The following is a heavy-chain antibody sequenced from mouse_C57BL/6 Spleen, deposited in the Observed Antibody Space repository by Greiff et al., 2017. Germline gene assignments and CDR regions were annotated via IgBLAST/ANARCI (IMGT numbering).Heavy chain of an antibody. CDR2: IRSKSSNYAT. V-gene: IGHV10-3*01. CDR1: GFTFNTYA. J-gene: IGHJ4*01. CDR3: VRDLAPGGKGYSYAMDY. D-gene: IGHD2-1*01. Sequence: EVQGVESGGGLVQPKGSLKLSCAASGFTFNTYAMHWVRQAPGKGLEWVARIRSKSSNYATYYADSVKDRFTISRDDSQSMLYLQMNNLKTEDTAMYYCVRDLAPGGKGYSYAMDYWGQGTSVTVSS.